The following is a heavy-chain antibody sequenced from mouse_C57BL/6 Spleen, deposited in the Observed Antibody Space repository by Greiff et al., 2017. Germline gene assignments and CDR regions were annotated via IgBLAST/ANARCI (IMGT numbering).Heavy chain of an antibody. V-gene: IGHV1-61*01. J-gene: IGHJ2*01. CDR2: IYPSDSET. CDR3: ARGSYYGSSYLYYFDY. CDR1: GYTFTSYW. D-gene: IGHD1-1*01. Sequence: QVQLQQPGAELVRPGSSVKLSCKASGYTFTSYWMDWVKPRPGQGLEWIGNIYPSDSETHYNQKFKDKATLTVDKSSSTSYMQLSSLTSEDSAVYYCARGSYYGSSYLYYFDYWGQGTTLTVSS.